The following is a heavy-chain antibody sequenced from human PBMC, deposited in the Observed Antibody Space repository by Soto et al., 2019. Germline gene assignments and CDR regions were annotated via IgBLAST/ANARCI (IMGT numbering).Heavy chain of an antibody. V-gene: IGHV3-33*08. D-gene: IGHD6-19*01. CDR1: GFTFSSYG. Sequence: GGSLRLSCAASGFTFSSYGLHWVRQAPGKGLEWVAVVRDDADNAYYADSVKGRFTISRDNSKNALYLQMSSLRAEDTAVYYCARPYSSNSNWFGSWGRGTLVTVSS. J-gene: IGHJ5*01. CDR2: VRDDADNA. CDR3: ARPYSSNSNWFGS.